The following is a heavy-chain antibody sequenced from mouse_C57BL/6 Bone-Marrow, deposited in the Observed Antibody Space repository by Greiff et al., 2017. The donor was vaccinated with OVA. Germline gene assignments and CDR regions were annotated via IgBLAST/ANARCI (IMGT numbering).Heavy chain of an antibody. V-gene: IGHV7-3*01. CDR2: IRNKANGYTT. D-gene: IGHD4-1*01. J-gene: IGHJ4*01. CDR1: GFTFTDYY. CDR3: AGRNWSYAMDY. Sequence: EVKLMESGGGLVQPGGSLSLSCAASGFTFTDYYMSWVRQPPGKALEWLGFIRNKANGYTTEYSASVKGRFTISRDNSQSILYLQMITMRADDSATFYCAGRNWSYAMDYWGQGTSVTVSS.